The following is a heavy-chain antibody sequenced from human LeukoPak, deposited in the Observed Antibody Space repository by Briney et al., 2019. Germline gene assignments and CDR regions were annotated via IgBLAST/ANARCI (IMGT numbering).Heavy chain of an antibody. J-gene: IGHJ4*02. CDR3: ARSTHGGGGGYYFHH. CDR1: GFTSSSYW. V-gene: IGHV3-74*01. D-gene: IGHD3-16*01. Sequence: GGSLSLSCAASGFTSSSYWMRWVRQAAGEGLVWVSCISRDGTTTNYADSVKGRFTISRDNAKHTMYLQMNSLRAEDTVVYYCARSTHGGGGGYYFHHWGQGPLVTVPS. CDR2: ISRDGTTT.